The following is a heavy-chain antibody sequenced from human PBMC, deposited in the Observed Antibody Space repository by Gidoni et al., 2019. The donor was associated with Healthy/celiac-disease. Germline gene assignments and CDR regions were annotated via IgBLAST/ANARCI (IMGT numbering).Heavy chain of an antibody. V-gene: IGHV4-61*02. J-gene: IGHJ3*02. CDR3: ASSSGLDAFDI. D-gene: IGHD6-6*01. CDR1: AGPISSGSYY. Sequence: VQLQESCPGLVKPSQTLSLTSTVSAGPISSGSYYWYWIRQPAGKGLEWIGRIYTSGSTNSSPSLKSRVTISVDTSKNQFSLKLGSVTAADTAVYYCASSSGLDAFDIWGQGTMVTVSS. CDR2: IYTSGST.